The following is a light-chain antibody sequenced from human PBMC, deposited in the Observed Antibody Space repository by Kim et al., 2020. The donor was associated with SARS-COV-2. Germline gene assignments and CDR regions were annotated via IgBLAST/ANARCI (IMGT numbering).Light chain of an antibody. CDR3: HQYGNS. Sequence: EIVLTQSPGTLSLSPGERATLSCRASQSVSSTSLAWYQQKPGQAPRLLIYGTSSRVTGIPDRFSGTGSGTDFTLTISRLKPEDFAVYYCHQYGNSFGQGTKLEIK. V-gene: IGKV3-20*01. CDR2: GTS. J-gene: IGKJ2*01. CDR1: QSVSSTS.